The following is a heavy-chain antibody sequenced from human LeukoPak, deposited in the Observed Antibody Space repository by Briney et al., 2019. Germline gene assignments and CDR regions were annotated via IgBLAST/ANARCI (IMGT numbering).Heavy chain of an antibody. Sequence: SETLSLTCTVSGYSITSDYYWGWIRQPPGKGLEWIGEINHSGSTNYNPSLKSRVTISVDTSKNQFSLKLSSVTAADTAVYYCARRGYYLGDYWGQGTLVTVSS. CDR1: GYSITSDYY. D-gene: IGHD3-10*01. CDR3: ARRGYYLGDY. CDR2: INHSGST. V-gene: IGHV4-38-2*02. J-gene: IGHJ4*02.